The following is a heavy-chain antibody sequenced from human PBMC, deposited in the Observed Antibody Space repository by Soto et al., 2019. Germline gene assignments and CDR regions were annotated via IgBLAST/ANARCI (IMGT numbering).Heavy chain of an antibody. Sequence: SETLSLTCAVYGGSFSGYYWSWIRQPPGKGLEWIGEINHSGSTNYNPSLKSRVTIAVDTSKNQSSLKLSSVTAADTAVYYCAKGGVGTMVRGVINYGMDVWGLGTTVTVSS. J-gene: IGHJ6*02. V-gene: IGHV4-34*01. CDR2: INHSGST. CDR3: AKGGVGTMVRGVINYGMDV. D-gene: IGHD3-10*01. CDR1: GGSFSGYY.